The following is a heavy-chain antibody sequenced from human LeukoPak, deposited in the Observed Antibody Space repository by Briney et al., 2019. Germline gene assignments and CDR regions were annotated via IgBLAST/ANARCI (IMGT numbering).Heavy chain of an antibody. J-gene: IGHJ4*02. CDR3: TRDGGDGYNQIDH. CDR2: TSGDGSNE. CDR1: GFTFSRCA. Sequence: PGTSLRLSCAASGFTFSRCAMHWVRQAPGKGLECMAVTSGDGSNEHYAGSVKSRFTISRDNSKNTLYLQMNSLRTEDTAVYYCTRDGGDGYNQIDHWGQGTLVTVSS. V-gene: IGHV3-30-3*01. D-gene: IGHD5-24*01.